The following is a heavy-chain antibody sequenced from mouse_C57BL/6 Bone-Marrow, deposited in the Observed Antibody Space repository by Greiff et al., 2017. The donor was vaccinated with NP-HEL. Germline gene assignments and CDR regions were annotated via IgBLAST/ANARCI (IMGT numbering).Heavy chain of an antibody. Sequence: VQLQQPGAELVMPGASVKLSCKASGYTFTSYWMHWVKQRPGQGLEWIGEIDPSDSYTNYNQKFKGKSTLTVDKSSSTAYMQLSSLTSEDSAVYYCAVVATFDYWGQGTTLTVSS. CDR3: AVVATFDY. D-gene: IGHD1-1*01. CDR2: IDPSDSYT. J-gene: IGHJ2*01. CDR1: GYTFTSYW. V-gene: IGHV1-69*01.